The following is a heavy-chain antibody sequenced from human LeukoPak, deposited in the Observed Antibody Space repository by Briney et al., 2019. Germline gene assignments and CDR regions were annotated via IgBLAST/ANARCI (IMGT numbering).Heavy chain of an antibody. D-gene: IGHD5-24*01. J-gene: IGHJ4*02. CDR2: ISGGDGTT. CDR1: GFTVSSNS. Sequence: GGSLRLSCTVSGFTVSSNSMSWVRQAPGKGLEWVSNISGGDGTTYYADSVKGRFTISRDNSKNTLYLQMNSLRADDTAVYYCAKSGYNRFDYWGQGTLVTASS. V-gene: IGHV3-23*01. CDR3: AKSGYNRFDY.